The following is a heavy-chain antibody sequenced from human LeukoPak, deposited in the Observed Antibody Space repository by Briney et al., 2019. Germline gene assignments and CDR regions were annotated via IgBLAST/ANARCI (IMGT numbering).Heavy chain of an antibody. CDR1: GGTFSSYA. J-gene: IGHJ4*02. CDR2: IIPILGIA. Sequence: SVKVSCKASGGTFSSYAISWVRQAPGQGLEWMGRIIPILGIANYAQKFQGRVTITADKSTSTAYMELSSLRSEDTAAYYCASVGYSGYWGQGTLVTVSS. CDR3: ASVGYSGY. D-gene: IGHD5-18*01. V-gene: IGHV1-69*04.